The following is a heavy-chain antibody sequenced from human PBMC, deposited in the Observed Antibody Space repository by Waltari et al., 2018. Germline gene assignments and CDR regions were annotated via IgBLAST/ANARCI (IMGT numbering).Heavy chain of an antibody. CDR1: GYPIRDFS. CDR3: ATDHHRDSGYDI. D-gene: IGHD5-12*01. Sequence: QVQLVQPGAAVKRPGASVKVSAEVSGYPIRDFSIHCGRQAPGQGLEWMVGYAPEDGEKVSAQRLQGRLSMTEDTSRDTAYMDLRSLRSEDTAVYYCATDHHRDSGYDIWGQGTLVTVSS. V-gene: IGHV1-24*01. CDR2: YAPEDGEK. J-gene: IGHJ4*02.